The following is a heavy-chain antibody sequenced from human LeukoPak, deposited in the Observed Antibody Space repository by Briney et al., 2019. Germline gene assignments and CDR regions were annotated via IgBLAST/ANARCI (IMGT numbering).Heavy chain of an antibody. CDR3: ARQRSHYYFDY. V-gene: IGHV3-66*04. CDR2: IYSGGST. D-gene: IGHD3-3*01. J-gene: IGHJ4*02. Sequence: GGSLRLSCAASGFTFSSYAMSWVRQAPGKGLEWVSVIYSGGSTYYADSVKGRFTISRDNSKNTLYLQMNSLRAEDTAVYYCARQRSHYYFDYWGQGTLVTVSS. CDR1: GFTFSSYA.